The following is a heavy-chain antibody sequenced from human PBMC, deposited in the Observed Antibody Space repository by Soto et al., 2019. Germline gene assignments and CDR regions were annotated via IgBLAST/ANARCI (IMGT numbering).Heavy chain of an antibody. J-gene: IGHJ5*02. Sequence: HMRLVQSRPDVKKPGTSVRFSCKASGFTFTSSAMHWVRQARGQRREWIGWIVVGSVNTNYAQKFQDRVTTTRDMNTSTAYVELSTLRSEDTAVYYCAADSATPPDLAWQNWLDPWGQGTVVTVSS. D-gene: IGHD2-21*01. CDR2: IVVGSVNT. V-gene: IGHV1-58*02. CDR3: AADSATPPDLAWQNWLDP. CDR1: GFTFTSSA.